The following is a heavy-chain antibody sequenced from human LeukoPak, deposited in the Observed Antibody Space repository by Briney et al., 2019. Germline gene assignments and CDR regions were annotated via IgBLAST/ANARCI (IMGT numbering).Heavy chain of an antibody. CDR1: EFTVSSNY. CDR3: ASDLTPDGDYFDY. CDR2: IYSGSST. Sequence: PGGSLRLSCAASEFTVSSNYMSWVRQAPGKGLEWVSVIYSGSSTYYADSVKGRFTISRDNSKNTLYLQMNSLRAEDTAVYYCASDLTPDGDYFDYWGQGTLVTVSS. D-gene: IGHD1-14*01. V-gene: IGHV3-66*02. J-gene: IGHJ4*02.